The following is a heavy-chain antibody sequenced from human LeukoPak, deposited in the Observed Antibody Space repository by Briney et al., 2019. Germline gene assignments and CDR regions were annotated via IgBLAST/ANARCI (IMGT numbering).Heavy chain of an antibody. CDR2: IYPGDSDT. J-gene: IGHJ5*02. CDR1: GYSFTSYW. CDR3: ARGGQYCSSTSCLANWFDP. Sequence: GESLKISCKGSGYSFTSYWIGWVRQMPGKGLEWIGIIYPGDSDTRYSPSLQGQVTISADKSISTAYLQWSSLKASDTAMYYCARGGQYCSSTSCLANWFDPWGQGTLVTVSS. V-gene: IGHV5-51*01. D-gene: IGHD2-2*01.